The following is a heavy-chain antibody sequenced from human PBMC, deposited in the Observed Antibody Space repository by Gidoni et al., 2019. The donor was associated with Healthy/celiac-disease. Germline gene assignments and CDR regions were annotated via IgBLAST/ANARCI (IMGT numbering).Heavy chain of an antibody. CDR3: ARVGYGDLNWFDP. Sequence: QVQLVQSGAEVKKPGASVKVSCKASGYTFTSYAMHWVRQAPGQRLEWMGWINAGNGNTKYSQKFQGRVTIIRDTSASTAYMELSSLRSEDTAVYYCARVGYGDLNWFDPWGQGTLVTVSS. D-gene: IGHD4-17*01. J-gene: IGHJ5*02. CDR2: INAGNGNT. CDR1: GYTFTSYA. V-gene: IGHV1-3*01.